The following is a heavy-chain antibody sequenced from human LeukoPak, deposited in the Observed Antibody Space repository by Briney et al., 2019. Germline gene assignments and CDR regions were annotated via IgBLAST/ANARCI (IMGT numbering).Heavy chain of an antibody. D-gene: IGHD5-24*01. Sequence: GGSLRLSCAGSGFTFSNYEMNWVRQAPGKGLEWVSYISSSGSTVYYVDSVKGRFTISRDNAKNSLYLQMNSLRAEDTAVYYCARAFPDGYNYHDYWGQGTLVTVSS. CDR3: ARAFPDGYNYHDY. CDR2: ISSSGSTV. V-gene: IGHV3-48*03. CDR1: GFTFSNYE. J-gene: IGHJ4*02.